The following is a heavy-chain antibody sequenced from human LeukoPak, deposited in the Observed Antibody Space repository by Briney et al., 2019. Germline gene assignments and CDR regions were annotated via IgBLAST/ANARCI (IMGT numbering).Heavy chain of an antibody. CDR3: ARPGRGYSGDEGY. J-gene: IGHJ4*02. D-gene: IGHD5-12*01. V-gene: IGHV3-74*01. CDR2: INSDGSST. Sequence: GGSLRLSCAASGFTFSSYWMHWVRQAPGKGLVWVSRINSDGSSTSYADSVKGRFTISRDNAKSTLYLQMNSLRAEDTAVYYCARPGRGYSGDEGYWGQGTLVTVSS. CDR1: GFTFSSYW.